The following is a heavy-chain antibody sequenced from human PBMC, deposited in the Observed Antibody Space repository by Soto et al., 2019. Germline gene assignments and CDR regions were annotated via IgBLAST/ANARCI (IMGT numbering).Heavy chain of an antibody. V-gene: IGHV1-8*01. J-gene: IGHJ5*01. CDR3: ARGQAVGGTNWFGS. CDR2: MNPNSGNT. CDR1: GYTFISYD. D-gene: IGHD1-1*01. Sequence: QVQLVQSGAEVKKPGASVKVSCKASGYTFISYDINLVRQATGQGLEWMRWMNPNSGNTGYAQKFQGRVTMTRSTSIVTAYMELSTLRSEDTAVYYCARGQAVGGTNWFGSWGQGTLVTVSS.